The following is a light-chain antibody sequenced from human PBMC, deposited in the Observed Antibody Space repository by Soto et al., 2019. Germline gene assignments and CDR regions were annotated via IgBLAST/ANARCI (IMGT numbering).Light chain of an antibody. V-gene: IGKV3-11*01. J-gene: IGKJ1*01. CDR1: QSISNY. CDR2: DAS. CDR3: QQYGSSPT. Sequence: EIVLTQSPATLSLSPGERATLSCWASQSISNYLAWYQQKPGQAPRLLIYDASNRATGIPARFSGSGSGTDFTLTISSLEPEDFAVYYCQQYGSSPTFGQGTKVDIK.